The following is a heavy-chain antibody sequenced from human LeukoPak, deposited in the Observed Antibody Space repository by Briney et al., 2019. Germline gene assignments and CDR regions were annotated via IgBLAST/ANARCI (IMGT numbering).Heavy chain of an antibody. CDR3: AKDYGDPRRKTGYFDY. D-gene: IGHD4-17*01. Sequence: GGSLRLSCAASGFTFSSYAMSWVRQAPGKGLEWVSAISGSGGSTYYADSVKGRFTISRDNSKNTLYLQMNSLRAEDTAVYYCAKDYGDPRRKTGYFDYWGQGTLVTVSS. J-gene: IGHJ4*02. V-gene: IGHV3-23*01. CDR2: ISGSGGST. CDR1: GFTFSSYA.